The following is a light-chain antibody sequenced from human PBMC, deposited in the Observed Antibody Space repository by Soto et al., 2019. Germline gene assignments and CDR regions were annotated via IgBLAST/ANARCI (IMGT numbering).Light chain of an antibody. V-gene: IGKV2-28*01. Sequence: DIVMTQSPLSLPVTPGEPASISCRSSQSLLHSNAYNYLDWYLQKPGQSPQLLIYLGSNRASGVTDRFSGSVSGTDFTLKISRVEAEDVGVYYCKQYGSSQLSFGGATK. J-gene: IGKJ4*01. CDR2: LGS. CDR3: KQYGSSQLS. CDR1: QSLLHSNAYNY.